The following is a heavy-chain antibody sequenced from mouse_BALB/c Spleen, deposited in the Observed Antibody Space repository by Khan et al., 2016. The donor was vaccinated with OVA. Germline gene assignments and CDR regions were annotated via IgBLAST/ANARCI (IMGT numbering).Heavy chain of an antibody. CDR1: GYTFTSYW. V-gene: IGHV1-7*01. CDR2: INPANDYT. D-gene: IGHD1-1*01. J-gene: IGHJ3*01. Sequence: VQLQQSGAELAKPGASVKMSCKASGYTFTSYWMHWVKQRPGQGLEWIGYINPANDYTDYNQKFKNKAQLTADKSYSTAYMQLSSLTSEDSAVFYCLNHGSSSAWFTYWGQGTPVTVSA. CDR3: LNHGSSSAWFTY.